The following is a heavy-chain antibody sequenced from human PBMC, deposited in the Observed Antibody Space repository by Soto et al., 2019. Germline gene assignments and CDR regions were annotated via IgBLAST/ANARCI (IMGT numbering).Heavy chain of an antibody. CDR3: ARDKARRVYDC. V-gene: IGHV4-31*03. D-gene: IGHD2-8*01. J-gene: IGHJ4*02. CDR1: GGSISSGGYY. Sequence: SETLSLTCTVSGGSISSGGYYWSWIRQHPGKGLEWIGYIYYSGSTYYNPSLKSRVTISVDTSKNQFSLKLSSVTAADTAVYYCARDKARRVYDCRGQRTRVTVAS. CDR2: IYYSGST.